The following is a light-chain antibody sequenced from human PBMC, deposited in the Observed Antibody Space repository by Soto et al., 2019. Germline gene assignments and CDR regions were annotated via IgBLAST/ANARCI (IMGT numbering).Light chain of an antibody. V-gene: IGKV3-20*01. CDR1: QSVSSNY. Sequence: EVVLTQSPGTLSLSPGERATLSCRASQSVSSNYLAWYQQKPGQPPRLFIYGASNRATGIPDRFSGSGSGTDFTFTISRVEPEDFAVYYCQQYGSSPRTFGQGTKVEVK. J-gene: IGKJ1*01. CDR3: QQYGSSPRT. CDR2: GAS.